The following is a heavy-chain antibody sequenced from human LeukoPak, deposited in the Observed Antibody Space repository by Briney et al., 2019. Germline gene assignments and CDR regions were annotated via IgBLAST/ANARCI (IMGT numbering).Heavy chain of an antibody. D-gene: IGHD4-17*01. CDR3: ARFSLMIYGDYSPLDY. CDR1: GFTFSSYW. J-gene: IGHJ4*02. CDR2: IKQDGGEK. Sequence: GGSLSLSCAASGFTFSSYWMSWVRQAPGKGLEWVANIKQDGGEKYYVDSVKGRFTISRDNAKNSLYLQMNSLRAEDTAVYYCARFSLMIYGDYSPLDYWGQGTLVTVSS. V-gene: IGHV3-7*01.